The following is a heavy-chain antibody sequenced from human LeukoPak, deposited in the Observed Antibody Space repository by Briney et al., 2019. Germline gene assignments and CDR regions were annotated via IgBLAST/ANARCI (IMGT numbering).Heavy chain of an antibody. D-gene: IGHD6-13*01. V-gene: IGHV3-74*01. CDR1: GFTFSRYW. CDR3: ARQKDSSSWYLAADY. CDR2: IDADGSST. Sequence: GGSLRLSCAASGFTFSRYWMHWVRQAPGKGLVWVSRIDADGSSTSNADSVKGRFTISRDNAKNTLYLQMNSLRAEDTAVYYCARQKDSSSWYLAADYWGQGTLVTVSS. J-gene: IGHJ4*02.